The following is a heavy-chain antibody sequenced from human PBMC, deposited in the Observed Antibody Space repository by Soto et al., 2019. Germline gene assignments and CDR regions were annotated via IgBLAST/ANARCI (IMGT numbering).Heavy chain of an antibody. V-gene: IGHV3-23*01. CDR3: ARPREYCSGTNCYDSEAFDV. J-gene: IGHJ3*01. CDR2: ITGSGGYT. Sequence: LESGGGLVQPGGSLRISCAASGFTFNNYAMTWVRQPPGKGLQWVSTITGSGGYTYYADSVKGRFTVSRDNSRNTLYLQMNSLRADDTAVFYCARPREYCSGTNCYDSEAFDVWGPGTVVTVSS. D-gene: IGHD2-15*01. CDR1: GFTFNNYA.